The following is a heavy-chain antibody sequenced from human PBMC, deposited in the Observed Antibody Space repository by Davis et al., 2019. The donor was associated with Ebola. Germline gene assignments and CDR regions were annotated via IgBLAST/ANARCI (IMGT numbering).Heavy chain of an antibody. Sequence: PGGSLRLSCAASGFTVSSNYMSWVRQAPGKGLEWVSVIYSGGSTYYADSVKGRFTISRDNSKNTLYLQMNSLRAEDTAVYYCARDCSGGSCFEPYYYYYGMDVWGQGTTVTVSS. CDR1: GFTVSSNY. CDR2: IYSGGST. CDR3: ARDCSGGSCFEPYYYYYGMDV. D-gene: IGHD2-15*01. J-gene: IGHJ6*02. V-gene: IGHV3-66*01.